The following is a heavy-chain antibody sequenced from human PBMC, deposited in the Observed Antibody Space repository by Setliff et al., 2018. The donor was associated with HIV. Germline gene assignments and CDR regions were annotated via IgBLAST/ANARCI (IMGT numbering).Heavy chain of an antibody. J-gene: IGHJ3*02. CDR1: GDSISGYY. D-gene: IGHD5-12*01. CDR3: ARAEMATIVAFDI. V-gene: IGHV4-4*07. Sequence: PSETLSLTCTSSGDSISGYYWSWIRQPAGKGLEWIGRMHTSGNTNYNPSLKSRVTMSVDTSKNQFSLRLSSVTAADTAVYYCARAEMATIVAFDIWGQGTMVTVSS. CDR2: MHTSGNT.